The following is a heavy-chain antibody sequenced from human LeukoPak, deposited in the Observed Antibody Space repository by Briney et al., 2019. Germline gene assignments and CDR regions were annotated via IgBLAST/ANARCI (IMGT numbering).Heavy chain of an antibody. J-gene: IGHJ3*02. D-gene: IGHD6-25*01. CDR1: GGSFSGYY. CDR3: ARGQRSADAFDI. V-gene: IGHV4-34*01. Sequence: SETLSLTCAVYGGSFSGYYWSWIRQPPGKGLEWIGEINHSGSTNYNPSLKSRVTISVDTSKNQFSLKLSSVTAADTAVYYCARGQRSADAFDIWGPGTMVTVSS. CDR2: INHSGST.